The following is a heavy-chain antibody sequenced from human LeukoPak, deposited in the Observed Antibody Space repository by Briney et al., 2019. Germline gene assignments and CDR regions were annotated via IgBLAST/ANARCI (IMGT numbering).Heavy chain of an antibody. CDR3: ARGPYYYDSSGSEYYFDY. J-gene: IGHJ4*02. Sequence: SETLSLTCTVSGGSISSYYWSWIRQPPGKGLEWIGYIYYSGSTNYNPSLKSRVTMSVDTSKNQFSLKLSSVTAADTAVYYCARGPYYYDSSGSEYYFDYWGQGTLVTVSS. V-gene: IGHV4-59*12. CDR1: GGSISSYY. D-gene: IGHD3-22*01. CDR2: IYYSGST.